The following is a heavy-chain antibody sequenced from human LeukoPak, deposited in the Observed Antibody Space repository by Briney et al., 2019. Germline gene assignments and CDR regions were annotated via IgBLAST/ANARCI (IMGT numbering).Heavy chain of an antibody. CDR2: IYTSGST. Sequence: SETLSLTCTVSVGSISSCSYYWSSIRQPAGKVLEWIERIYTSGSTNYNPSLKSRVTISVDTSKNQFSLKLSSVTAADTAVYYCATVGYSSGWYAFDYWGQGTLVTVSS. J-gene: IGHJ4*02. CDR1: VGSISSCSYY. CDR3: ATVGYSSGWYAFDY. V-gene: IGHV4-61*02. D-gene: IGHD6-19*01.